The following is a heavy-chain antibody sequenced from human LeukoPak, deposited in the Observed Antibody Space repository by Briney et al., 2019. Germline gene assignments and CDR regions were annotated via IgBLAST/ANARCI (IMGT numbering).Heavy chain of an antibody. CDR2: INHSGST. CDR1: GGSFSGYY. CDR3: GRRWVYYYGMDV. Sequence: SETLSLTCAVYGGSFSGYYWSWIRQPPEKGLEWIGEINHSGSTNYNPSLKSRVTISVDTSKNQFSLKLSSVTAADTAVYYCGRRWVYYYGMDVWGQGTTVTVSS. V-gene: IGHV4-34*01. J-gene: IGHJ6*02. D-gene: IGHD1-26*01.